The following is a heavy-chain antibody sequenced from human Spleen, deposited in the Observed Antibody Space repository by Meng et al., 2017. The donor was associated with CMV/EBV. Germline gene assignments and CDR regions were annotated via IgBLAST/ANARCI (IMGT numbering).Heavy chain of an antibody. D-gene: IGHD2-2*01. CDR2: SNNSGST. CDR3: ARGRGCSSTSCSVGTSEFDY. J-gene: IGHJ4*02. Sequence: FSGYDRSWIRQPPGKGLEWIGESNNSGSTNNKPSLKNRVTISVDTSKNQFSLKLSSVTAADTAVYYCARGRGCSSTSCSVGTSEFDYWGQGTLVTVSS. CDR1: FSGYD. V-gene: IGHV4-34*01.